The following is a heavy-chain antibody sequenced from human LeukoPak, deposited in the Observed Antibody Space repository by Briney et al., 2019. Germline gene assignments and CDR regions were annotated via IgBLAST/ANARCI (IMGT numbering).Heavy chain of an antibody. Sequence: KPSETLSLTCTVSGGSISSYYWSWIRQPPGKGLEWIGYIYYSGSTNYNPSFKSRVTISVDTSKNQFSLKLSSVTAADTAVYYCARAQNEGYCSGGSCDAWFDPWGQGTLVTVSS. V-gene: IGHV4-59*01. J-gene: IGHJ5*02. D-gene: IGHD2-15*01. CDR1: GGSISSYY. CDR2: IYYSGST. CDR3: ARAQNEGYCSGGSCDAWFDP.